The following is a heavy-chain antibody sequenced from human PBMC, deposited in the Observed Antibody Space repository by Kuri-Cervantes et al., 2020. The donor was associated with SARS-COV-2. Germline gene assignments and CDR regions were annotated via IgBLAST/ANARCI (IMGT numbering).Heavy chain of an antibody. CDR3: ARGYSSGLRPYDAFDI. CDR2: IIPIFGTA. CDR1: VGTFSSYA. Sequence: SVKVSCKASVGTFSSYAISWVRQAPGQGLEWMGGIIPIFGTANYPQKFQGRVTITADESTCTAYLDLSSLRSEDTAVYYCARGYSSGLRPYDAFDIWGQGTMVTVSS. D-gene: IGHD6-19*01. J-gene: IGHJ3*02. V-gene: IGHV1-69*13.